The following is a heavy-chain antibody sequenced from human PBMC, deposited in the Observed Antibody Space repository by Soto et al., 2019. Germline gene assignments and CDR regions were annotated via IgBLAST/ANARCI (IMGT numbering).Heavy chain of an antibody. CDR2: ISYDGSSK. V-gene: IGHV3-30*18. CDR3: AKSPGGYYSFDI. D-gene: IGHD3-3*01. Sequence: GGSLRLSCAASGFTFSSYGMHWVRQAPGKGLGWVAVISYDGSSKYYADSVKGRFTISRDNSKNTLYLQMNSLRAEDTAVYYCAKSPGGYYSFDIWGQGTMVTVSS. CDR1: GFTFSSYG. J-gene: IGHJ3*02.